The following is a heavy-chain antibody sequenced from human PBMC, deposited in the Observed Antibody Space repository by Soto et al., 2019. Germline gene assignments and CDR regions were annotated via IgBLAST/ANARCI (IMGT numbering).Heavy chain of an antibody. CDR2: IYYSGST. Sequence: SETLSLTCTFSGGSLSSGDYYLSWIRQPPGKGLEWIGYIYYSGSTYYNPSLKSRVTISVDTSKNQFSLKLSSVTAADTAVYYCASNSGSYYFDYWGQGNLGTVSA. J-gene: IGHJ4*02. CDR1: GGSLSSGDYY. D-gene: IGHD1-26*01. V-gene: IGHV4-30-4*01. CDR3: ASNSGSYYFDY.